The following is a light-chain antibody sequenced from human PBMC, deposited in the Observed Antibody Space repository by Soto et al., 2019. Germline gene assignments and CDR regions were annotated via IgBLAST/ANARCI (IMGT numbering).Light chain of an antibody. CDR3: QQSYSTPTWT. V-gene: IGKV1-39*01. J-gene: IGKJ1*01. CDR2: AAS. Sequence: DIQMTQSPSSLSAPVGDRVTITCRSSQSISSYLNWYQQKPGKAPKLLIYAASSLQSGVPSRFSGSGSGTDFTLTISSLQPEDFATYYGQQSYSTPTWTFGQGTKVDIK. CDR1: QSISSY.